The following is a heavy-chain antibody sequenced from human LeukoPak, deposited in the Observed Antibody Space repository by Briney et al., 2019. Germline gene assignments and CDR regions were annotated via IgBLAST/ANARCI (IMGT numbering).Heavy chain of an antibody. J-gene: IGHJ3*02. CDR2: ISGSGGST. CDR3: AKDSRKLGPGGAFDI. V-gene: IGHV3-23*01. CDR1: GFTFSSYA. Sequence: HPGGSLRLSCAASGFTFSSYAMSWVRQAPGKGLEWVSAISGSGGSTYYADSVKGRFTISRDNSKDTLYLQMKSLRAEDTAVYYCAKDSRKLGPGGAFDIWGQGTMVTVSS. D-gene: IGHD7-27*01.